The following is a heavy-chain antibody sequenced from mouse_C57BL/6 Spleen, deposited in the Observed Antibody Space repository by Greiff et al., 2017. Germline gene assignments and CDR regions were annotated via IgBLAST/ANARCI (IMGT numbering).Heavy chain of an antibody. CDR1: GFNIKDDY. J-gene: IGHJ1*03. Sequence: VQLQQSGAELVRPGASVKLSCTASGFNIKDDYMHWVKQRPEQGLEWIGWIDPENGDTEYASKFQGKATITAATSSNTAYLQLSSLTSEDTAVYYCTTFPRYFDVWGTGTTVTVSS. CDR3: TTFPRYFDV. V-gene: IGHV14-4*01. CDR2: IDPENGDT.